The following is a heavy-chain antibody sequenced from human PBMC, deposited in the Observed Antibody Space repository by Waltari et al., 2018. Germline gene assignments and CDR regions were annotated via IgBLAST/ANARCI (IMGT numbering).Heavy chain of an antibody. D-gene: IGHD1-26*01. CDR3: TSEGADAFDI. J-gene: IGHJ3*02. CDR2: IKSKIDGGTT. Sequence: EVQLVESGGGLVKPGGSLRLSCAASGFTFSNAWMSWFRQAPGKGLEWVGRIKSKIDGGTTDYAAPVKGRFTISRDDSKNTLYLQMNSLKTEDTAVYYCTSEGADAFDIWGQGTMVTVSS. V-gene: IGHV3-15*01. CDR1: GFTFSNAW.